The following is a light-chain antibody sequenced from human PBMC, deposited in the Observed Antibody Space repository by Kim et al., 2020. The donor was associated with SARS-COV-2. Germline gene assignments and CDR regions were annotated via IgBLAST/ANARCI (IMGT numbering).Light chain of an antibody. Sequence: QSALPQPPSVSGSPGQSVTISCTGTSSDVGAYNRVSWYRQSPGTAPKLMIYEVTNRPSGVPDRFSGSKSGNTASLTISGLQAEDEADYYCSSYTTYNTWVFGGGTQLTVL. CDR3: SSYTTYNTWV. V-gene: IGLV2-18*02. CDR1: SSDVGAYNR. CDR2: EVT. J-gene: IGLJ3*02.